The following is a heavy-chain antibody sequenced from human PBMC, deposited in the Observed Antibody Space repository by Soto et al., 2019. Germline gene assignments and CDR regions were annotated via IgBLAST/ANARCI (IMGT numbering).Heavy chain of an antibody. J-gene: IGHJ6*02. D-gene: IGHD2-2*01. V-gene: IGHV1-69*01. CDR3: ARANCSSTSCLGYYYGMDV. Sequence: QVQLVQSGAEVKKPGASVKVSCKASGYTFTSYAISWVRQAPGQGLEWMGGIIPIFGTANYAQKFQGRVTITADESTSTAYMELSSLRSEDTAVYYCARANCSSTSCLGYYYGMDVWGQGTTVTVSS. CDR2: IIPIFGTA. CDR1: GYTFTSYA.